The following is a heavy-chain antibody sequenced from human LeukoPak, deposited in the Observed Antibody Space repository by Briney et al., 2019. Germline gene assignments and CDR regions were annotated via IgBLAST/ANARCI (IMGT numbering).Heavy chain of an antibody. D-gene: IGHD3-10*01. J-gene: IGHJ6*02. Sequence: ASVKVSCKASGYTFRSYGFNWVRQAPGQGLEWMGRISAYNGDTNYAQKFQGRVTMTTDTSTSTAYMELRSLRSDDTAVYYCATFYGSGRGTYYYYEMDIWGQGTTVIVSS. V-gene: IGHV1-18*01. CDR3: ATFYGSGRGTYYYYEMDI. CDR1: GYTFRSYG. CDR2: ISAYNGDT.